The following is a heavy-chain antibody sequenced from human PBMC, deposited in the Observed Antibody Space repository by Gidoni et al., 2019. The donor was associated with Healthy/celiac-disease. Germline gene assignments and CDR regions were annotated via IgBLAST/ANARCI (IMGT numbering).Heavy chain of an antibody. CDR3: ARADAIAVAGFDY. D-gene: IGHD6-19*01. J-gene: IGHJ4*02. CDR1: GGSISSGSYY. V-gene: IGHV4-61*02. CDR2: IYTSGST. Sequence: QVQLQESGPGLVKPSQTLSLTCTVSGGSISSGSYYWSWIRQPAGKGLEWIGRIYTSGSTNYNPSLKSRVTISVDTSKNQFSLKLSSVTAADTAVYYCARADAIAVAGFDYWGQGTLVTVSS.